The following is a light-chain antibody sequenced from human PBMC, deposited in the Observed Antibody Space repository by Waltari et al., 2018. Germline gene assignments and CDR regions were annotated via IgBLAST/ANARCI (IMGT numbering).Light chain of an antibody. CDR2: GGS. J-gene: IGKJ3*01. CDR3: QQYGSSPLFA. Sequence: EIVLTQSPGTLSLSPGETATLSCRASQSVSTTSLGWYQQKPGQAPRLLIYGGSHRATGIPDRFRGSGSGIDFTLTISRLEPEDFAVYYCQQYGSSPLFAFGPGTKVDIK. CDR1: QSVSTTS. V-gene: IGKV3-20*01.